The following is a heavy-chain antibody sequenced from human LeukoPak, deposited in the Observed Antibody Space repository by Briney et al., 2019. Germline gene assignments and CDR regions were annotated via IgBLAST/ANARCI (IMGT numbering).Heavy chain of an antibody. D-gene: IGHD3-10*01. V-gene: IGHV3-23*01. CDR1: GFTFSSYG. Sequence: PGGSLRLSCAASGFTFSSYGMSWVRQAPGKGLEWVSAISGSGGSTYYADSVKGRFTISRDNSKNTLYLQMNSLRAEDTAVYYCAKGGYGSGSYSNLDYWGQGTLVTVSS. CDR2: ISGSGGST. CDR3: AKGGYGSGSYSNLDY. J-gene: IGHJ4*02.